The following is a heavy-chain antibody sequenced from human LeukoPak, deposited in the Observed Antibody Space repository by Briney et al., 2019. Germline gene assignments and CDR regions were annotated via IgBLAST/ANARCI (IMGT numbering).Heavy chain of an antibody. CDR3: ARRVVVTGIILYAFDI. CDR2: VYYTGST. D-gene: IGHD2-21*02. Sequence: PSETLSLTCTVSGGSISTYYWNWIRQPPGKGLEWIGYVYYTGSTNYNPSLKSRVTISVDTSKNQFCLKLSSVTAADTAVYYCARRVVVTGIILYAFDIWGQGTMVTVSS. J-gene: IGHJ3*02. V-gene: IGHV4-59*08. CDR1: GGSISTYY.